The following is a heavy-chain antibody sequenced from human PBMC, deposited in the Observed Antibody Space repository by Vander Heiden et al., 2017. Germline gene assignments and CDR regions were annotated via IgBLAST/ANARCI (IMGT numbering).Heavy chain of an antibody. V-gene: IGHV2-5*01. D-gene: IGHD6-6*01. CDR1: GFSLITGGAA. CDR3: AHRQVSSFDY. J-gene: IGHJ4*02. Sequence: QITLKESGPTLVKPTQTLTLTCTFSGFSLITGGAAVGWIRQPPGKALEWLALIYGNDDKRYSPSLKSRLTITKDTSKNQVVLSMTNMDPVDTATYYCAHRQVSSFDYWGQGALVTVSS. CDR2: IYGNDDK.